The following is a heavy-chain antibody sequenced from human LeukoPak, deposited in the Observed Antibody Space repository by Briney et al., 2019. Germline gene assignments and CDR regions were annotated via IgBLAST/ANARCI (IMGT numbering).Heavy chain of an antibody. CDR2: IHSNGYI. CDR1: GGSISGYY. D-gene: IGHD1-26*01. J-gene: IGHJ5*02. Sequence: PSETLSLTCTVSGGSISGYYWTWIRQPPGQGLEWIAYIHSNGYINYIRALRSRLPISVYPYKNQFSLTVTPVTAADTAIYYCAQRQGPMCGTYDYFAPWAQGALVSVPS. CDR3: AQRQGPMCGTYDYFAP. V-gene: IGHV4-4*09.